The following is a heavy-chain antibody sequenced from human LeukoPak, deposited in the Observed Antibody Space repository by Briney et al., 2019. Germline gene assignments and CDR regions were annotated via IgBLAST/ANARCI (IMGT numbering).Heavy chain of an antibody. CDR2: ISAYNGNT. CDR3: ARSWELTSPFDY. Sequence: ASVKVSCKASGYTFTSYGISWVRQAPGQGLEWMGWISAYNGNTNYAQKLQGRVTMTTDTSTSTAYMELRSLRSEDMAVYYCARSWELTSPFDYWGQGTLVTVSS. V-gene: IGHV1-18*03. CDR1: GYTFTSYG. J-gene: IGHJ4*02. D-gene: IGHD1-26*01.